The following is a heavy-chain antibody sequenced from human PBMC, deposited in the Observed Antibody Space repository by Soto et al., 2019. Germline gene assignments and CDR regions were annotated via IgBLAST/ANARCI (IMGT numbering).Heavy chain of an antibody. V-gene: IGHV3-30*18. J-gene: IGHJ6*01. CDR1: GFTFSSYG. CDR3: AKDRYSSSTETIYYYYYGMDV. CDR2: ISYDGSNK. D-gene: IGHD6-6*01. Sequence: QVQLVESGGGVVQPGRSLRLSCAASGFTFSSYGMHWVRQAPGKGLEWVAVISYDGSNKYYADSVKGRFTISRDNSKNTLYLQMNSLRAEDTAVYYCAKDRYSSSTETIYYYYYGMDVW.